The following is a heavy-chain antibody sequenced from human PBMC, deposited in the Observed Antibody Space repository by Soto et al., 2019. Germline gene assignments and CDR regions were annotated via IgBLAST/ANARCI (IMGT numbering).Heavy chain of an antibody. D-gene: IGHD3-10*01. Sequence: PGESLKISCKGSGYSFTSYWISWVRQMPGKGLEWMGRIDPSDSYTNYSPSFQGHVTISADKSISTAYLQWSSLKASDTAMYYCARLWFGELPPGGYYGMDVWGQGTTVTVSS. V-gene: IGHV5-10-1*01. CDR2: IDPSDSYT. CDR3: ARLWFGELPPGGYYGMDV. J-gene: IGHJ6*02. CDR1: GYSFTSYW.